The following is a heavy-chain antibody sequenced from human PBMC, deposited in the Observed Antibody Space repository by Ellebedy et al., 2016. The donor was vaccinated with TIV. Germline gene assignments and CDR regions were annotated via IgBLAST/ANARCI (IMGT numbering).Heavy chain of an antibody. J-gene: IGHJ4*02. CDR2: IWYDGNNK. D-gene: IGHD2-21*02. Sequence: GESLKISXAASGFTFSNYGMHWVRQAPGKGLEWVAVIWYDGNNKYHADSVKGRFTISRDNSKNTLYLQMNSLRAEDTAVYYCARDRHLVVTAILDYWGQGTLVTVSS. V-gene: IGHV3-33*01. CDR3: ARDRHLVVTAILDY. CDR1: GFTFSNYG.